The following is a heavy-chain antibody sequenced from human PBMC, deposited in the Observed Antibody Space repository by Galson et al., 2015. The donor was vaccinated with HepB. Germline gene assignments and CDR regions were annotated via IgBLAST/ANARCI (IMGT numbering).Heavy chain of an antibody. CDR3: ARLSSYYYDSSAYYQGGYFDL. Sequence: SETLSLTCIVSGGSISSHYWSWIRQPPGKGLEWIGYIYYSGNSNQNPSLKSRVTISVDMSKTQFSLKLSSETAADTAVYYCARLSSYYYDSSAYYQGGYFDLWGRGALVTVSS. J-gene: IGHJ2*01. CDR1: GGSISSHY. V-gene: IGHV4-59*08. D-gene: IGHD3-22*01. CDR2: IYYSGNS.